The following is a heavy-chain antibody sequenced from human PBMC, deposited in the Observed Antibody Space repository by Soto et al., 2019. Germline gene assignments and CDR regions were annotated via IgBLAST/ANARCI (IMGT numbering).Heavy chain of an antibody. CDR2: IGTSAST. CDR3: AALSRYCTSSNCD. D-gene: IGHD2-2*01. CDR1: GFTFSSYS. Sequence: DVRLLESGGGLVQPGGSLRLSCAASGFTFSSYSMSWVRQAPGKGLEWVSTIGTSASTYYGDSVRRRFTISRDNSRNTLYLQMNSLRAEDTAVYYCAALSRYCTSSNCDWGQGTLVSVSS. V-gene: IGHV3-23*01. J-gene: IGHJ4*02.